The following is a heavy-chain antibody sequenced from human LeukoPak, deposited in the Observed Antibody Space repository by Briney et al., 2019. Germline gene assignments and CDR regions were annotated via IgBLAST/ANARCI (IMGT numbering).Heavy chain of an antibody. J-gene: IGHJ4*02. CDR3: AKVQQQLGIFDY. CDR2: ISGSGGST. Sequence: PGWSLRLSCAASGFTVSSNYMSWVRQAPGKGLEWVSAISGSGGSTYYADSVKGRFTISRDNSKNTLYLQMNSLRAEDTAVYYCAKVQQQLGIFDYWGQGTLVTVSS. CDR1: GFTVSSNY. D-gene: IGHD6-13*01. V-gene: IGHV3-23*01.